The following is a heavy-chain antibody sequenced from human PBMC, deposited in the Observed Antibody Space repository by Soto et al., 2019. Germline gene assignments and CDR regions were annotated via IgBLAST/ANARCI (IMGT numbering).Heavy chain of an antibody. Sequence: QVQLVESGGGVVQPGRSLRLSCAASGFTFSSYGIHWVRQAPGKGLEWVAVISYDGSNKYYADSVKGRFTISRDNYKNTLYLQMNSLISADTVVYYCAIYSSGWYPLDYWGQGPLVTVSS. J-gene: IGHJ4*02. CDR2: ISYDGSNK. CDR3: AIYSSGWYPLDY. V-gene: IGHV3-30*03. CDR1: GFTFSSYG. D-gene: IGHD6-19*01.